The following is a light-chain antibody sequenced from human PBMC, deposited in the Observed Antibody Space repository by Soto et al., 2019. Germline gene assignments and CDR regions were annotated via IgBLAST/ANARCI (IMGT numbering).Light chain of an antibody. Sequence: QSVLTQPPSVSGAPGQRVTISCTGSSSNIGAGYDVQWYQQLPGAAPKLLIYRNNNRPSGVPDRFSGSKSGTSASLAITGLQAEDEADHYCQSYDSSLRGYVFGAGTK. CDR3: QSYDSSLRGYV. J-gene: IGLJ1*01. CDR2: RNN. V-gene: IGLV1-40*01. CDR1: SSNIGAGYD.